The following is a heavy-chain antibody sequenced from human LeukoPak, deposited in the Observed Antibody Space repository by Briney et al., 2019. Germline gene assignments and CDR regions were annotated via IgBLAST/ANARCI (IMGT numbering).Heavy chain of an antibody. CDR1: GYTFTGYY. CDR2: INPNSGGT. V-gene: IGHV1-2*02. CDR3: ARGSRGSGSYYNPLYYYYMDV. D-gene: IGHD3-10*01. Sequence: ASVKVSCKASGYTFTGYYMHWVRQAPGQGLEWMGWINPNSGGTNYAQKFQGRVTMTRDTSISTAYMELSRLRSDDTAVYYCARGSRGSGSYYNPLYYYYMDVWGKGTTVTISS. J-gene: IGHJ6*03.